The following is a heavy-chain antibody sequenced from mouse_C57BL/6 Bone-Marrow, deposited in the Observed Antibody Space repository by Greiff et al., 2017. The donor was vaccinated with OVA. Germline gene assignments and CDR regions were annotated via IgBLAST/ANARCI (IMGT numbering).Heavy chain of an antibody. J-gene: IGHJ1*03. D-gene: IGHD1-1*01. V-gene: IGHV1-64*01. Sequence: QVQLQQPGAELVKPGASVKLSCKASGYTFTSYWMHWVKQRPGQGLEWIGMIHPNSGSTNYNEKFKSKATLTVDKSSSTAYMQLSSLTSEDSAVYYCAREEAFITTVVATRDYWYFDVWGTGTTVTVSS. CDR2: IHPNSGST. CDR1: GYTFTSYW. CDR3: AREEAFITTVVATRDYWYFDV.